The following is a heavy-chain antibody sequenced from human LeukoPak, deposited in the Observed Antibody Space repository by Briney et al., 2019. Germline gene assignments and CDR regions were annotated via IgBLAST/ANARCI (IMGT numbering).Heavy chain of an antibody. J-gene: IGHJ4*02. CDR3: ARAYGDGPGPTGADYFDY. Sequence: KPGGSLRLSCAASGFTFSSYNMNWVRQAPGKGLQWVSSISSSSSYIYYPDSMKGRFTISRDNAKNSLYLQMSSLRAEDTAVYYCARAYGDGPGPTGADYFDYWGQGTLVTVSS. V-gene: IGHV3-21*01. D-gene: IGHD4-17*01. CDR1: GFTFSSYN. CDR2: ISSSSSYI.